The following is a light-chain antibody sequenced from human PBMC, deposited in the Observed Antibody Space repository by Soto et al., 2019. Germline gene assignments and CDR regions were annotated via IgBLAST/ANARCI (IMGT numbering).Light chain of an antibody. CDR3: QQSYSTPQVT. Sequence: DIQMTQSPSSLSASVGDRVTITCRASQSISRYLNCYQQKPGKAPKLLIYAASSLQSRVPARFSGSGSGTDFTLTIRSLQPEDFATYYCQQSYSTPQVTLGPGTKVDIK. CDR2: AAS. J-gene: IGKJ3*01. CDR1: QSISRY. V-gene: IGKV1-39*01.